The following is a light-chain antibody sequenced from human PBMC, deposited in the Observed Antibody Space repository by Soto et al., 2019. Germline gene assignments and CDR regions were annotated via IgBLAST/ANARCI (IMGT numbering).Light chain of an antibody. CDR1: SSDVGGYNY. Sequence: QSVLTQPASVSGSPGQSITISCTGTSSDVGGYNYVSWYQQHPGKAPKLMIYDVSNRPSGVSNRFSGSKSGNTASLTTSGLQAEDEADYYCSSYTNSSTLVFGGGTKVTVL. CDR3: SSYTNSSTLV. CDR2: DVS. V-gene: IGLV2-14*01. J-gene: IGLJ2*01.